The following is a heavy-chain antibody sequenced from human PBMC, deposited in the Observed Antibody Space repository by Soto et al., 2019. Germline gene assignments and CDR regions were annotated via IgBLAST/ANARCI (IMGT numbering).Heavy chain of an antibody. CDR1: GGSISSSS. CDR3: ARQGRNTMIAQLRHYAMDV. Sequence: SETLSLTCTVSGGSISSSSWSWIRQPPGRGLEWIGYIYNNGRTDYNPSLKSRLAMSVDTSNNQFSLKLSSVTAADSAVYYCARQGRNTMIAQLRHYAMDVWGQGATVTVSS. V-gene: IGHV4-59*08. D-gene: IGHD3-22*01. J-gene: IGHJ6*02. CDR2: IYNNGRT.